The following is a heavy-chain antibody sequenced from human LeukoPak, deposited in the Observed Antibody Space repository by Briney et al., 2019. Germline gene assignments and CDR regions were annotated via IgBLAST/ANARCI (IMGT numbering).Heavy chain of an antibody. CDR2: IYHSGST. CDR3: ARVQGYDILTGFIVEASDI. D-gene: IGHD3-9*01. V-gene: IGHV4-30-2*01. CDR1: GGSISSGGYY. J-gene: IGHJ3*02. Sequence: SQTLSLTCTVSGGSISSGGYYWSWIRQPPGKGLEWIGYIYHSGSTYYNPSLKSRVTISVDTSKNQLSLKLSSVTAADTAVYYCARVQGYDILTGFIVEASDIWGQGTMVTVSS.